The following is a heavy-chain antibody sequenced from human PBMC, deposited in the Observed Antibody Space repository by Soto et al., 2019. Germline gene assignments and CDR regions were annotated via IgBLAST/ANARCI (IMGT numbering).Heavy chain of an antibody. D-gene: IGHD2-2*01. CDR2: IYYSGST. CDR1: GGSISSSSYY. Sequence: QLQLQESGPGLVKPSETLSLTCTVSGGSISSSSYYWGWIRQPPGKGLEWIGSIYYSGSTYYNPSLKSQVTISVDTSKNQFSLKLSSVTAADTAVYYCARTGYCSSTSCWFDLWGRGTLVTVSS. CDR3: ARTGYCSSTSCWFDL. J-gene: IGHJ2*01. V-gene: IGHV4-39*01.